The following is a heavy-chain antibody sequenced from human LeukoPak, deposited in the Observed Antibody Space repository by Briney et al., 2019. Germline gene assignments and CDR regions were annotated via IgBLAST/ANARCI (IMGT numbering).Heavy chain of an antibody. CDR2: LYSAGFT. J-gene: IGHJ4*02. CDR3: ARELPFED. D-gene: IGHD2-15*01. Sequence: QSGGSLRLSCAASGFTVSSNYMAWVRQPPAKGLEWVSILYSAGFTYYADSVKGRFTISRGNSKNTVYLQMHSLRAEDTAVYYCARELPFEDWGQGSLVTVSS. CDR1: GFTVSSNY. V-gene: IGHV3-53*01.